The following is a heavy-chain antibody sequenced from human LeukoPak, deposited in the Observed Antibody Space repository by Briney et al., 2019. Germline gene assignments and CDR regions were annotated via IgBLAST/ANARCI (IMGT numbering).Heavy chain of an antibody. Sequence: HPGGSLRLSCAASGFTFSSYWMSWVRQAPGKGPEWVANIKQDGSEKYYVDSVKGRFTISRDNSKNTLYLQMNSLRAEDTAVYYCARVSVGANFFDYWGQGTLVTVSS. CDR2: IKQDGSEK. CDR3: ARVSVGANFFDY. V-gene: IGHV3-7*01. J-gene: IGHJ4*02. CDR1: GFTFSSYW. D-gene: IGHD1-26*01.